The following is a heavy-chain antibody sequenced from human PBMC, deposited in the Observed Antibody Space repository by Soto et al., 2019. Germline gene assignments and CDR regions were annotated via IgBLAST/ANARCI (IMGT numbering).Heavy chain of an antibody. CDR2: ISSSSSYI. J-gene: IGHJ3*02. Sequence: GGSLRLSCAASGFTFSSYSMNWVRQAPGKGLEWVSYISSSSSYIYYADSVKGRFTISRDNAKNSLYLQMNSLRAEDTAVYYCARALYSGSYTDAFDIWGQGTMVTVSS. V-gene: IGHV3-21*05. CDR3: ARALYSGSYTDAFDI. CDR1: GFTFSSYS. D-gene: IGHD1-26*01.